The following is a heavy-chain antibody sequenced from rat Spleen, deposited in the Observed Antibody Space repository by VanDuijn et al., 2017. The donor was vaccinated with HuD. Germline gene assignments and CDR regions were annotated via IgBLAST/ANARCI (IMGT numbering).Heavy chain of an antibody. CDR3: GRGGYVYYDFYVMDA. Sequence: EVQLVETGGGLVQPGRSLKLSCVASGFTFSRYWMYWIRQAPGKGLEWISSINIDGGGTYYPDSVKGRFTISRDNAENTVYLQMNSLRSEDTATYYCGRGGYVYYDFYVMDAWGQGASVTVSS. CDR2: INIDGGGT. V-gene: IGHV5-58*01. D-gene: IGHD1-6*01. CDR1: GFTFSRYW. J-gene: IGHJ4*01.